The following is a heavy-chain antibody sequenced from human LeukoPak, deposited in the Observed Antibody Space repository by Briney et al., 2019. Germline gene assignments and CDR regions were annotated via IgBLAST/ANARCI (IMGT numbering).Heavy chain of an antibody. Sequence: GASVKVSCKASGYTFTSYGISWVRQAPGQGLEWMGWISAYNGNTNYAQKLQGRVTITRNTSISTAYMELSSLRSEDTAVYYCARGLSSSWYQCCWFDPWGQGTLVTVSS. CDR3: ARGLSSSWYQCCWFDP. CDR2: ISAYNGNT. CDR1: GYTFTSYG. V-gene: IGHV1-18*01. D-gene: IGHD6-13*01. J-gene: IGHJ5*02.